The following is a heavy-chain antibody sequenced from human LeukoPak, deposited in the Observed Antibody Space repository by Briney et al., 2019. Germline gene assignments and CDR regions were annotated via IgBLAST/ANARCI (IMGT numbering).Heavy chain of an antibody. D-gene: IGHD3-22*01. V-gene: IGHV1-8*01. CDR3: ARGRDDNSGYYYGSFDY. J-gene: IGHJ4*02. CDR1: GYTFTSYD. Sequence: ASVKVSCKASGYTFTSYDINWVRQATGQGLEWMGWMNPNSGNTGYAQKFQGRVTMTRNTSISTAYMELSSLRSEDTAVYYCARGRDDNSGYYYGSFDYWGQGTLVTVS. CDR2: MNPNSGNT.